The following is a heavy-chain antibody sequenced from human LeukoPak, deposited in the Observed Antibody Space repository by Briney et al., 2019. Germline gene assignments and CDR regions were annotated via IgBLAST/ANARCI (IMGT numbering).Heavy chain of an antibody. V-gene: IGHV3-30-3*01. CDR2: ISYDGSNK. D-gene: IGHD3-3*01. J-gene: IGHJ6*02. Sequence: GGSLRLSCAASGLTFSSYAMPWVRQAPGKGLGWVAVISYDGSNKYYADSVKGRFTISRDNSKNTLYLQMNSLRAEDTAVYYCAGDDYDFWSYVRGMDVWGQGTTVTVSS. CDR3: AGDDYDFWSYVRGMDV. CDR1: GLTFSSYA.